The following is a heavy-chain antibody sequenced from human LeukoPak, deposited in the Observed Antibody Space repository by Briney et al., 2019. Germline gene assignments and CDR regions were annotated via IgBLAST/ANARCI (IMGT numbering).Heavy chain of an antibody. J-gene: IGHJ4*02. Sequence: TGGSLRLSCAASGFTFSSYAMHWVRQAPGKGLEWVAVISYDGSNKYYADSVKGRFTISRDNSKNTLYLQMNSLRAEDTAVYYCAGGARGDPGDYWGQGTLVTVSS. D-gene: IGHD4-17*01. CDR3: AGGARGDPGDY. CDR1: GFTFSSYA. V-gene: IGHV3-30-3*01. CDR2: ISYDGSNK.